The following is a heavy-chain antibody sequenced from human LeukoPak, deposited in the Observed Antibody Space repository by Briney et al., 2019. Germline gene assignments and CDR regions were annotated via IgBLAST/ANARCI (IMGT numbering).Heavy chain of an antibody. V-gene: IGHV3-23*01. CDR3: ETTSGHSYGYLEY. Sequence: GGSLRLSCAASGFTFRSYAMSWVRQAPGKGLEWVSVISGSGDSTYYAYPVNGRFTISRDNSKNTLYPQMNSRTAEDTDVYYCETTSGHSYGYLEYWGQGTLVRVSS. CDR2: ISGSGDST. J-gene: IGHJ4*02. CDR1: GFTFRSYA. D-gene: IGHD5-18*01.